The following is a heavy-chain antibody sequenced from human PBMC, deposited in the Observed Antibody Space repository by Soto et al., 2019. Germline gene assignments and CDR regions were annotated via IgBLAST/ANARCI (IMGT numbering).Heavy chain of an antibody. CDR3: ARTVVATAPVGY. CDR2: IYYSGST. J-gene: IGHJ4*02. V-gene: IGHV4-59*01. CDR1: GDSISSYY. Sequence: QVQLQESGPGLVKPSETLSLTCTVSGDSISSYYWSWIRQPPGKGLEWIGNIYYSGSTNYNPSLKSRVTISVDTSKNQFSLKLSSVTAADTAVYYCARTVVATAPVGYRGQGTLVTVSS. D-gene: IGHD2-15*01.